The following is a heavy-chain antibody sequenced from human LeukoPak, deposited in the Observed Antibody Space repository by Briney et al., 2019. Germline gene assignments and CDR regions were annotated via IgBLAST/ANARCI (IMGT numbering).Heavy chain of an antibody. Sequence: ASVKVSCKASGGTFSSYAISWVRQAPGQGLEWMGWINPNSGGTNYAQKFQGRVTMTRDTSISTAYMELSRLRSDDTAVYYCARAGAYGSGSYLLDFDYWGQGTLVTVSS. CDR1: GGTFSSYA. CDR2: INPNSGGT. J-gene: IGHJ4*02. CDR3: ARAGAYGSGSYLLDFDY. V-gene: IGHV1-2*02. D-gene: IGHD3-10*01.